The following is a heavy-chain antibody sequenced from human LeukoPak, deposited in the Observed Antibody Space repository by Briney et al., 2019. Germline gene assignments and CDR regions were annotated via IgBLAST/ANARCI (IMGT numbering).Heavy chain of an antibody. D-gene: IGHD5-18*01. CDR1: GYSFTSYW. CDR2: IYPGDSDT. J-gene: IGHJ4*02. CDR3: ARFPGYSYGYVDY. V-gene: IGHV5-51*03. Sequence: GESLKFSCKGSGYSFTSYWIGGVREMPGKGLEWMVIIYPGDSDTRYSPSFQGQVPISADKSISTAYLQWSSLKASDTAMYYCARFPGYSYGYVDYWGQGTLVTVSS.